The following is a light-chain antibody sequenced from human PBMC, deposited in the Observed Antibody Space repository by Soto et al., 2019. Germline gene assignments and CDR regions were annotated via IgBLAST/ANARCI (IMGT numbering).Light chain of an antibody. CDR1: SSNIGAGYE. J-gene: IGLJ1*01. V-gene: IGLV1-40*01. CDR3: RSYDSSLSGYV. Sequence: QSVLTQPASVSEAPGQRVTISCTGSSSNIGAGYEAHWYQQVPGTAPKLLIYENNNRPAGVRDRFSGANPGTSAAPAITGLQAEDEAEYYCRSYDSSLSGYVFGTGTKLTVL. CDR2: ENN.